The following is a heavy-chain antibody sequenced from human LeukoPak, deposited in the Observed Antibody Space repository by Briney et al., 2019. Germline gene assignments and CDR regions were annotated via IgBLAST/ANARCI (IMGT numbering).Heavy chain of an antibody. D-gene: IGHD4-17*01. J-gene: IGHJ5*02. Sequence: SETLSLTCTVSGGSISSSSYYWGWIRQPPGKGLEWIGSIYYSGSTYYNPSLKSRVTISVDTSKNQFSLKLSSVTAADTAVYYCARDQGTTDSEWFDPWGQGTLVTVSS. CDR3: ARDQGTTDSEWFDP. V-gene: IGHV4-39*02. CDR1: GGSISSSSYY. CDR2: IYYSGST.